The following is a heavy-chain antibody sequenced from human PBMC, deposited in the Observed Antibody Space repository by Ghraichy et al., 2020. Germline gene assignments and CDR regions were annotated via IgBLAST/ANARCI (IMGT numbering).Heavy chain of an antibody. CDR3: AKARAYYYDSSGNNQGVYYFDY. CDR1: GFTFSSYV. V-gene: IGHV3-23*01. CDR2: ISGSGGST. Sequence: LSLTCAASGFTFSSYVMSWVRQAPGKGLEWVSGISGSGGSTFYADSVKGRFTISRDNSKNTLYLQMNSLRAEDTAVYYCAKARAYYYDSSGNNQGVYYFDYWGQGTLVTVSS. J-gene: IGHJ4*02. D-gene: IGHD3-22*01.